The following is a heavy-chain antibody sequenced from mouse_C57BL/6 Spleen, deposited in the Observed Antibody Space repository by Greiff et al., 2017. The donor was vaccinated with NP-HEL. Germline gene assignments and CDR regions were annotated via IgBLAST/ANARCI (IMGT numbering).Heavy chain of an antibody. CDR1: GFNIKDYY. J-gene: IGHJ2*01. CDR3: ARATYYFDY. V-gene: IGHV14-2*01. CDR2: IDPEDGET. Sequence: EVQLQQSGAELVKPGASVKLSCTASGFNIKDYYMHWVKQRTEQGLEWIGRIDPEDGETKNAPKFQGKATITADTSSNTAYLQLSSLTSEDTAVYYCARATYYFDYWGQGTTLTVSS. D-gene: IGHD1-1*01.